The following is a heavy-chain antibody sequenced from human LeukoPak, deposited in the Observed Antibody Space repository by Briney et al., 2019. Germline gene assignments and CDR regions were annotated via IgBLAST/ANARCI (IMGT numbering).Heavy chain of an antibody. CDR1: GYTFTGYY. CDR3: AKDQKVVVIDYYYYGMDV. Sequence: ASVKVSCKASGYTFTGYYMHWVRQAPGQGLEWMGWINPNSGGTNYAQKFQGRVTMTRDTSISTAYMELSRLRSDDTAVYYCAKDQKVVVIDYYYYGMDVWGQGTTVTVSS. CDR2: INPNSGGT. J-gene: IGHJ6*02. V-gene: IGHV1-2*02. D-gene: IGHD3-22*01.